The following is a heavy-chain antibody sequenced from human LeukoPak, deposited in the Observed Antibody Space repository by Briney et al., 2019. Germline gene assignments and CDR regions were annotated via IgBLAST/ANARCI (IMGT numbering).Heavy chain of an antibody. Sequence: ASVKVSCKASGYSFTDYYIHWVRQAPGQGLEWMGWVSHKNGVPRVAQKFQGRVTMTLDTSITTAYMDVSSLRSDDTAVYYCARPTRSGGSGYESFDYWGQGTLVTVSS. CDR1: GYSFTDYY. J-gene: IGHJ4*02. V-gene: IGHV1-2*02. CDR3: ARPTRSGGSGYESFDY. D-gene: IGHD5-18*01. CDR2: VSHKNGVP.